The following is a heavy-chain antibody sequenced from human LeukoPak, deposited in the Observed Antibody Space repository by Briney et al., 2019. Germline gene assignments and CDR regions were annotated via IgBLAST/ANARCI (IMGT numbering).Heavy chain of an antibody. D-gene: IGHD3-9*01. Sequence: PSETLSLTCAVYGGSFSGYYWSWIRQPPGKGLEWIGEINHSGSTNYNPSLKGRVTISVDTSKNQFSLKLSSVTAADTAVYYCARGPTYYDILTGYYKSIYWFDPWGQGTLVTVSS. CDR2: INHSGST. V-gene: IGHV4-34*01. CDR1: GGSFSGYY. J-gene: IGHJ5*02. CDR3: ARGPTYYDILTGYYKSIYWFDP.